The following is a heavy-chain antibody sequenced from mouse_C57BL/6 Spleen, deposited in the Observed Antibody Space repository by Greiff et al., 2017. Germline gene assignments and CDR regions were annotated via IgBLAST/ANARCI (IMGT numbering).Heavy chain of an antibody. J-gene: IGHJ1*03. V-gene: IGHV1-26*01. D-gene: IGHD1-1*01. CDR3: ARTHYYGSSPGV. CDR2: INPNNGGT. Sequence: EVQLQQSGPELVKPGASVKISCKASGYTFTDYYMNWVKQSHGKSLEWIGDINPNNGGTSYNQKFKGKATLTVDKSSSTAYMELRSLTSEDSAVYYCARTHYYGSSPGVWGTGTTVTVSS. CDR1: GYTFTDYY.